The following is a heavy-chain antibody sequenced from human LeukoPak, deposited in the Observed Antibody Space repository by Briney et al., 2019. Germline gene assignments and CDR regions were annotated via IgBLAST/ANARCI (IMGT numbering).Heavy chain of an antibody. J-gene: IGHJ4*02. Sequence: GGSLRLSCAASGFTFSSYSMNWVRQAPGKGLEWVSYISSSSSTIYYADSVKGRFTISRDNSKNTLYLQMNSLRAEDTAVYYCASDCSSTSCPVDYWGQGTLVTVSS. V-gene: IGHV3-48*01. CDR3: ASDCSSTSCPVDY. D-gene: IGHD2-2*01. CDR2: ISSSSSTI. CDR1: GFTFSSYS.